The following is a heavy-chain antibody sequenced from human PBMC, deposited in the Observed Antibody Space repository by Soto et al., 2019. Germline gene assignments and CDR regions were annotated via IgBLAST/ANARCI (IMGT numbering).Heavy chain of an antibody. CDR1: GYTFTGYY. J-gene: IGHJ3*02. CDR3: ARDPSISMIGDAIDI. Sequence: GASVKVSCKASGYTFTGYYMHWVRQAPGQGLEWMGWISPNSGGTNYAQKFQGWVTMTRDTSISTVYMELSRLRSDDTAVYYCARDPSISMIGDAIDIWGQGTMVSVSS. CDR2: ISPNSGGT. D-gene: IGHD3-22*01. V-gene: IGHV1-2*04.